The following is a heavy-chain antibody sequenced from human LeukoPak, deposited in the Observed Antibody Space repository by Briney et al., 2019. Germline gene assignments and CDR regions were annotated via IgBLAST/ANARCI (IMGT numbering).Heavy chain of an antibody. CDR3: ATGRPTVAGTGDYYFDY. CDR2: IKEDGSEK. Sequence: PGGSLRLSCATSGFTLSKYWMSWVRQAPGKGLEWVANIKEDGSEKCYVDSVKGRFSISRDNAKNSLYLQMNSLRAEDTAVYYCATGRPTVAGTGDYYFDYWGQGTLVTVSS. D-gene: IGHD6-19*01. CDR1: GFTLSKYW. J-gene: IGHJ4*02. V-gene: IGHV3-7*01.